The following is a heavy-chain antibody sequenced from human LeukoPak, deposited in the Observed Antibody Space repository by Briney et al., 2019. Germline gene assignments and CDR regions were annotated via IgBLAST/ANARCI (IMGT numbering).Heavy chain of an antibody. CDR2: IWYDGSNK. V-gene: IGHV3-33*01. Sequence: GGSLRLSCAASGFTFSSYGMHWVRQAPGKGLEWVAVIWYDGSNKYYADSVKGRFTISRDNSKNTLYLQMNSLRAEDTAVYYCARGRTSGRRMPTTWGAFDIWGQGTMVTVSS. CDR3: ARGRTSGRRMPTTWGAFDI. CDR1: GFTFSSYG. D-gene: IGHD2-2*01. J-gene: IGHJ3*02.